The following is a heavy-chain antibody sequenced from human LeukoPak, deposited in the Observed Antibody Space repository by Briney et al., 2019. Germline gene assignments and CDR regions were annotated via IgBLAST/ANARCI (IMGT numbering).Heavy chain of an antibody. CDR2: IYHSGST. V-gene: IGHV4-30-2*01. CDR1: GGSISSGGYS. D-gene: IGHD3-16*02. J-gene: IGHJ4*02. CDR3: ARGALSFSRLSFDY. Sequence: SETLSLTCAVSGGSISSGGYSWSWIRQPPGKGLEWIGYIYHSGSTYYNPSLKSRVTISVDRSKNQFSLKLSSVTAGDTAVYYCARGALSFSRLSFDYWGQGTLVTVSS.